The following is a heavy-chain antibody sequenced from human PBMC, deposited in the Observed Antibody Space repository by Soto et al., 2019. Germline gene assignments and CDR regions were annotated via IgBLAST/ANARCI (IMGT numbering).Heavy chain of an antibody. CDR2: ISDSGST. V-gene: IGHV3-23*01. CDR3: AKNKGGNYCSRTSCLYSFDY. Sequence: EVQLLESGGGLVQPGGSLRLSCAASGFTFSTYAMSWVRQAPGKGLEWVSTISDSGSTYDADSVKGRFTISRDNSRNTLYLEKNSLRAEDTAVYYCAKNKGGNYCSRTSCLYSFDYWGQGSLVTVSS. D-gene: IGHD2-2*01. J-gene: IGHJ4*02. CDR1: GFTFSTYA.